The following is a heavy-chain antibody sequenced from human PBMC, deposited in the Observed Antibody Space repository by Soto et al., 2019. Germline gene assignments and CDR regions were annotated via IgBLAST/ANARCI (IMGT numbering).Heavy chain of an antibody. J-gene: IGHJ4*02. Sequence: GGSLRLSCAASGFTFSRYGMHWGRQAPGKGLEWVAVISYDGSNKYYADSVKGRFTISRDNSKNTLYLQMNSLRAEDTAVYYCAKAGGGDDYEGYYFDYWGQGTLVTVSS. CDR3: AKAGGGDDYEGYYFDY. D-gene: IGHD4-17*01. CDR2: ISYDGSNK. CDR1: GFTFSRYG. V-gene: IGHV3-30*18.